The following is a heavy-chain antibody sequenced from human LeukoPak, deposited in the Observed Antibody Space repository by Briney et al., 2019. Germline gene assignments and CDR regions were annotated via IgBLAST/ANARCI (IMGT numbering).Heavy chain of an antibody. V-gene: IGHV3-49*04. CDR2: IRSKAYGGTT. CDR1: GFTFGDYA. D-gene: IGHD6-13*01. CDR3: TRDGLSSSWYRVGWFDP. J-gene: IGHJ5*02. Sequence: HSGRSLRLSCTASGFTFGDYAMSWVRQAPGKGLEWVGFIRSKAYGGTTEYAASVKGRFTISRDDPKSIAYLQMNSLKTEDTAVYYCTRDGLSSSWYRVGWFDPWGQGTLVTVSS.